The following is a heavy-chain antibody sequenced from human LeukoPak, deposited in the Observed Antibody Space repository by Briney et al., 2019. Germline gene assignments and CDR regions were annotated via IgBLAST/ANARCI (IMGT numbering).Heavy chain of an antibody. D-gene: IGHD6-19*01. Sequence: GESLKISCKGCGYSFTSYWIAWVRQMPGKGLAGMGIIYPGDSDTRYSPSFQGQVTISADKSIRTAYLQWSSLKASDTAMYYCARLSRAVLTYGMDVWGKGTTVTVSS. CDR1: GYSFTSYW. V-gene: IGHV5-51*01. CDR3: ARLSRAVLTYGMDV. J-gene: IGHJ6*04. CDR2: IYPGDSDT.